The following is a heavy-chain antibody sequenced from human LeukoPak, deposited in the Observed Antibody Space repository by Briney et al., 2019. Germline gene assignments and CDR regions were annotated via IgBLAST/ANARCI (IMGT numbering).Heavy chain of an antibody. CDR1: GFTFSSYG. D-gene: IGHD3-22*01. Sequence: GGSLRLSCAASGFTFSSYGMHWVRQAPXXXXXXXXVISYDGSNIYYADSVKGRFTISRDNSKNTLYLQMNSLRAEDTAVYYCAKDLSYDSTSYGVDVWGQGTTVTVSS. J-gene: IGHJ6*02. CDR2: ISYDGSNI. V-gene: IGHV3-30*18. CDR3: AKDLSYDSTSYGVDV.